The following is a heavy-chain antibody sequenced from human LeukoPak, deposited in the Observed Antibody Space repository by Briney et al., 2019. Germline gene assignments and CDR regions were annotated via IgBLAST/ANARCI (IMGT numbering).Heavy chain of an antibody. CDR3: ARVPATAPFFDY. D-gene: IGHD2-2*01. V-gene: IGHV1-8*02. CDR2: MNPNSGNT. Sequence: ASVKVSCKASGYTFTSYDINWVRQATGQGLEWMGWMNPNSGNTGYAQKLQGRVTMTTDTSTSTAYMELRSLRSDDTAVYYCARVPATAPFFDYWGQGTLVTVSS. CDR1: GYTFTSYD. J-gene: IGHJ4*02.